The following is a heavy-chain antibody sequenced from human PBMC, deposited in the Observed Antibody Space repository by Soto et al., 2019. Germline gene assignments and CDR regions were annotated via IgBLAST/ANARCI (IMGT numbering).Heavy chain of an antibody. CDR2: IIPIFGTA. CDR3: ARVWGGIAARPRDPHPIYGMDV. D-gene: IGHD6-6*01. V-gene: IGHV1-69*13. Sequence: SVKVSCKASGGTFSSYAISWVRQAPGQGLEWMGGIIPIFGTANYAQKFQGRVTITADESTSTAYMELCSLRSEDTAVYYCARVWGGIAARPRDPHPIYGMDVWGQGTTVTVSS. CDR1: GGTFSSYA. J-gene: IGHJ6*02.